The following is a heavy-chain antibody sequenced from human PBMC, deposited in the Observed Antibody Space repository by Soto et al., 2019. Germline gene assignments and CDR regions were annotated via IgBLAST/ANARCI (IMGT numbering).Heavy chain of an antibody. J-gene: IGHJ6*02. V-gene: IGHV4-59*01. D-gene: IGHD6-19*01. CDR1: GGSISSYY. CDR2: IYYSVST. Sequence: SETLSLTCTVSGGSISSYYWSWIRQPPGKGLEWIGYIYYSVSTNYNPSLKSRVTISVDTSKNQFSLKLSSVTAADTAVYYCARDIGADSSGWYTRDYYGMDVWGQGTMVTVSS. CDR3: ARDIGADSSGWYTRDYYGMDV.